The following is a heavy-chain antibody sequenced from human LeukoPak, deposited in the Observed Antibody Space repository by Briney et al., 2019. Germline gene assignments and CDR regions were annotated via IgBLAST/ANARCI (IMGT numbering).Heavy chain of an antibody. Sequence: GGSLRLSCAASGFTFSSYEMNWVRQAPGKGLEWVSYISSSGSTIYYADSVKGRFTISRDNAKTSLYLRMNSLRAEDTAVYYCARDAPMVRGVRSAFDIWGQGTMVTVSS. CDR2: ISSSGSTI. CDR1: GFTFSSYE. CDR3: ARDAPMVRGVRSAFDI. J-gene: IGHJ3*02. D-gene: IGHD3-10*01. V-gene: IGHV3-48*03.